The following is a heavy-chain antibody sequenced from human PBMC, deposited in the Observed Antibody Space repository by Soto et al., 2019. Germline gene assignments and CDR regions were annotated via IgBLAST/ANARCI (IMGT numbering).Heavy chain of an antibody. D-gene: IGHD3-22*01. CDR3: ARQTDSYYTFDAFDI. V-gene: IGHV4-39*01. CDR1: GGSISSGSYY. J-gene: IGHJ3*02. Sequence: QLQLQESGPGLLKPSETLSLTCTVSGGSISSGSYYWDWIRQPPGKGLEWSGNVYYSGSTNYNPSLESRVTISVDTSKNQFSLKLSSVTAADTAVYYCARQTDSYYTFDAFDIWGQGTMVTVSS. CDR2: VYYSGST.